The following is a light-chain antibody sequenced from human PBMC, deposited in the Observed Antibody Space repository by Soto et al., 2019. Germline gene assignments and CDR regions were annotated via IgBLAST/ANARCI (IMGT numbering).Light chain of an antibody. CDR2: GAF. CDR1: QSITEK. V-gene: IGKV3-20*01. CDR3: QRYGSSPLIT. Sequence: IVMTQSPDTLSVSPGERATLSCRASQSITEKVVWYQQKSGQAPRLLIYGAFTRAAGVPARFSGSGSGTDFTLTISRLEPEDFAVYFCQRYGSSPLITFGQGTRLEIK. J-gene: IGKJ5*01.